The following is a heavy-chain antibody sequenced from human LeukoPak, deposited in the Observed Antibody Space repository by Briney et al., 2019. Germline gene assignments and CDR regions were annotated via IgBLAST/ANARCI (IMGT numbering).Heavy chain of an antibody. CDR1: GYTFTSYY. V-gene: IGHV1-46*01. D-gene: IGHD6-6*01. Sequence: ASVKVSCKASGYTFTSYYMHWMRQAPGQGLEWMGIINPSGGSTSYAQKFQGRVTMTRDTSTSTVFMELSSLRSEDTALYYCAREQGRARRFDYWGQGTLVTVSS. CDR2: INPSGGST. CDR3: AREQGRARRFDY. J-gene: IGHJ4*02.